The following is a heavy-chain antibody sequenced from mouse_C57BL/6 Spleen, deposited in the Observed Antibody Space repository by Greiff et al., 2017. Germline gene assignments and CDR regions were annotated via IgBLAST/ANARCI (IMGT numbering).Heavy chain of an antibody. D-gene: IGHD2-4*01. Sequence: EVKLQESGGGLVKPGGSLKLSCAASGFTFSSYTMSWVRQTPEKRLEWVATISGGGGNTYYPDSVKGRFTISRDNAKNTLYLQMSSLRSEDTALYYCARHATMITTWFAYWGQGTLVTVSA. CDR1: GFTFSSYT. V-gene: IGHV5-9*01. CDR2: ISGGGGNT. CDR3: ARHATMITTWFAY. J-gene: IGHJ3*01.